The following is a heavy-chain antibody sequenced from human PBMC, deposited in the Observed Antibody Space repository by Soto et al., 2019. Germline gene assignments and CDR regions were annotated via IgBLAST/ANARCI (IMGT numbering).Heavy chain of an antibody. CDR1: GGSISSGGYS. J-gene: IGHJ4*02. CDR2: IYHCGST. Sequence: QLQLQESGSGLVKPSQTLSLTCAVSGGSISSGGYSWSWIRQPPGKGLEWIGYIYHCGSTYYNPSLKSRVXIPXDRSKSQFSLKLSSVPAPDTAVYYCARGQVVAAQHWGQGTLVTVSS. D-gene: IGHD2-15*01. V-gene: IGHV4-30-2*01. CDR3: ARGQVVAAQH.